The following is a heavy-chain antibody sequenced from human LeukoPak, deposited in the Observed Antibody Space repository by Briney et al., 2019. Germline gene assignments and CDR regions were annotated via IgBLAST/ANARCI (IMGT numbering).Heavy chain of an antibody. Sequence: GGTLRLSCAASGFTFSSYSMNWVRQAPGKGLEWVSSISSSSSYIYYADSVKGRFTISRNNAKNSLYLQMNSLRAEDTAVYYCASGYYYDSTGYYYEDYWGQGTLVTVSS. CDR3: ASGYYYDSTGYYYEDY. CDR1: GFTFSSYS. CDR2: ISSSSSYI. D-gene: IGHD3-22*01. V-gene: IGHV3-21*01. J-gene: IGHJ4*02.